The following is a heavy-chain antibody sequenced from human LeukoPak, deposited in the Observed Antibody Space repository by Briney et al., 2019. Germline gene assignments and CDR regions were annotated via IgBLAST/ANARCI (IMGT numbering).Heavy chain of an antibody. CDR1: GFTFSSYE. CDR2: ISSSGSTI. V-gene: IGHV3-48*03. CDR3: ARGPYSGYEYFDY. J-gene: IGHJ4*02. D-gene: IGHD5-12*01. Sequence: GGSLRLSCAASGFTFSSYEMNWVRQAPGKGLEWVSYISSSGSTIYYADSVKGRFTISRDNAKNSLYLQMNSLRAEDTAVYYCARGPYSGYEYFDYWGQGTLVTVSS.